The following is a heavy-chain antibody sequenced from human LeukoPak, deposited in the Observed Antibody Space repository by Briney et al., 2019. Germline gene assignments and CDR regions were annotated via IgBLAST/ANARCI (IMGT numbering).Heavy chain of an antibody. CDR2: IFTSGST. Sequence: KTSETLSLTCTVSDGSISSFYWSWTRQPAGKGLEWVGRIFTSGSTNYNPSLKSRVTMSVDTSKNQFSLNLSSVTAADTAVYYCAREGPHGSGIYYNPLDYWGQGALVIVSS. J-gene: IGHJ4*02. D-gene: IGHD3-10*01. V-gene: IGHV4-4*07. CDR1: DGSISSFY. CDR3: AREGPHGSGIYYNPLDY.